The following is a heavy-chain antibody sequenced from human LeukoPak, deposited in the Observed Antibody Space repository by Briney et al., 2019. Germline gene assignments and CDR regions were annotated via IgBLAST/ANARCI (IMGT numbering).Heavy chain of an antibody. CDR2: INHSGST. D-gene: IGHD5-18*01. J-gene: IGHJ6*02. CDR1: GGSFSGYY. V-gene: IGHV4-34*01. CDR3: ARVFVDTAMAPTFYYYYYGMDV. Sequence: PSETLSLTCAVYGGSFSGYYWSWIRQPPGKGLEWIGEINHSGSTNYNPSLKSRVTISVDTSKNQSSLKLSSVTAADTAVYYCARVFVDTAMAPTFYYYYYGMDVWGQGTRSPSP.